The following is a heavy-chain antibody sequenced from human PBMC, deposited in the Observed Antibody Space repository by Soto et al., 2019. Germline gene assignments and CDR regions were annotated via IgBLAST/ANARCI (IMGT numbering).Heavy chain of an antibody. CDR3: ARSYCSGGSCYSSFGY. V-gene: IGHV3-64*01. J-gene: IGHJ4*02. Sequence: PGGSLRLSCAASGFTFSSYAMHWVRQAPGKGLEYVSAISSNGGSTYYANSVKGRFTISRDNSKNTLYLKMGSLRAEDMAVYYCARSYCSGGSCYSSFGYWGQGTLVTVSS. D-gene: IGHD2-15*01. CDR1: GFTFSSYA. CDR2: ISSNGGST.